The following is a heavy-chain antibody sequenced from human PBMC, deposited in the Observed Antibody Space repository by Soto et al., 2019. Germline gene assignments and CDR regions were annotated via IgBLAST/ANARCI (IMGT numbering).Heavy chain of an antibody. CDR1: GFTFSSYG. CDR2: IWYDGSNK. D-gene: IGHD6-19*01. V-gene: IGHV3-33*01. Sequence: QVQLVESGGGVVQPGRSLRLSCAASGFTFSSYGMHWVRQAPGKGLEWVAVIWYDGSNKYYADSVKGRFTISRDNSKNTLYLQMNSLRAEDTAVYYCARDGTPSGWARGGMDVWGQGTTVTVSS. CDR3: ARDGTPSGWARGGMDV. J-gene: IGHJ6*02.